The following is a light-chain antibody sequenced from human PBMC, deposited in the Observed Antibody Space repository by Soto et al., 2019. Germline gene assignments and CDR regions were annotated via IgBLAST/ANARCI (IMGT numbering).Light chain of an antibody. V-gene: IGKV3-15*01. J-gene: IGKJ4*01. CDR1: QSVSSN. Sequence: EIVMTQSPATLSVSPGERATLSCRASQSVSSNLAWYQQKPGQAPRLLIYGTSTRPTGIPARFGGMGSGTQFTLTITSLQSEDSAVYYCQQYHKWPPLTFGGGTKVEI. CDR2: GTS. CDR3: QQYHKWPPLT.